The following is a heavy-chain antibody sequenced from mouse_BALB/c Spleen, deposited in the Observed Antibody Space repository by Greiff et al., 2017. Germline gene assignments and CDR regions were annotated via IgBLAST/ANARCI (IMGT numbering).Heavy chain of an antibody. CDR3: ASGDFDV. J-gene: IGHJ1*01. D-gene: IGHD3-2*02. Sequence: EVQLQESGAELVRPGALVKLSCTASGFNIKDYYMHWVKQRPEQGLEWIGWIDPENGNTKYAPKFQGKASITADTSSNTAYLQLSSLTAEDTAVYYCASGDFDVWGEGTTVTVSS. V-gene: IGHV14-1*02. CDR1: GFNIKDYY. CDR2: IDPENGNT.